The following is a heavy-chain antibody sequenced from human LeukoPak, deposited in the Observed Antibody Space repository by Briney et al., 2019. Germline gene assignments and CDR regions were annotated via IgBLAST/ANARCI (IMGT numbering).Heavy chain of an antibody. CDR2: IWYDGSNK. CDR1: GFTFSSYG. D-gene: IGHD3-10*01. Sequence: PGRSLRLSCAASGFTFSSYGMHWVREAPGKGLEWVAVIWYDGSNKYYADSVKGRFTISRDNSKNTLYLQVNSLRAEDTAVYYCARDEKVHGYFDYWGQGTLVTVSS. CDR3: ARDEKVHGYFDY. J-gene: IGHJ4*02. V-gene: IGHV3-33*01.